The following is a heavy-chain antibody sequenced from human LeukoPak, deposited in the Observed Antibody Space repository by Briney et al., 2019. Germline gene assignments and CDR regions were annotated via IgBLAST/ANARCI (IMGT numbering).Heavy chain of an antibody. CDR1: GFTFSNYD. V-gene: IGHV3-30*18. J-gene: IGHJ4*02. CDR3: AKDREGTIFDN. Sequence: PGGTLRLSCAASGFTFSNYDMHWVRQAPGKGLEWVAVISYDGSNKYYADSVKGRFTISRDNSKNTVYLQMNSLRAEDTAVYYCAKDREGTIFDNWGQGTLVTVSS. CDR2: ISYDGSNK. D-gene: IGHD1-7*01.